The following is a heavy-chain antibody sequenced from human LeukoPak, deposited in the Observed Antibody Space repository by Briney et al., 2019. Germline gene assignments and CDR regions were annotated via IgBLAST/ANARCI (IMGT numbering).Heavy chain of an antibody. CDR1: GFTFSSYA. V-gene: IGHV3-23*01. CDR3: AKTPMDCSSTSCYVMFDY. J-gene: IGHJ4*02. CDR2: ISGSGGST. Sequence: QPGGSLRLSCAASGFTFSSYAMSWVRQAPGKGLEWVSAISGSGGSTYYADSVKGRFTISRDNSKNTLYLQMNSLRAEDTAVYYCAKTPMDCSSTSCYVMFDYWGQGTLVTVSS. D-gene: IGHD2-2*01.